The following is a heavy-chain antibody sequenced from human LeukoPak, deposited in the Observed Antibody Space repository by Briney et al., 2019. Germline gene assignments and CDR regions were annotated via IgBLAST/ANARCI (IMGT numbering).Heavy chain of an antibody. D-gene: IGHD3-10*01. V-gene: IGHV4-39*07. Sequence: PSETLSLTCTVSGGSSSSSSYYWGWIRQPPGKGLEWIGEINHSGSTNYNPSLKSRVTISVDTSKNQFSLKLSSVTAADTAVYYCARGKGNYGSGSYNWFDPWGQGTLVTVSS. CDR2: INHSGST. CDR1: GGSSSSSSYY. J-gene: IGHJ5*02. CDR3: ARGKGNYGSGSYNWFDP.